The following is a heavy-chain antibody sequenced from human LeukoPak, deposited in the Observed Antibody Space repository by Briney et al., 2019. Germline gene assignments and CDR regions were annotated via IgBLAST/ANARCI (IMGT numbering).Heavy chain of an antibody. CDR2: IINDGSYT. V-gene: IGHV3-74*01. CDR3: ARNGGRGYFDY. D-gene: IGHD4-23*01. Sequence: GGSLRLSCAASGFTFSPVWMHWVRQAPGKGLMWVSHIINDGSYTTYADSVKGRFTISRDNAKNTVYLQMNSLRAEDTAVYYCARNGGRGYFDYWGQGTLVTVSS. CDR1: GFTFSPVW. J-gene: IGHJ4*02.